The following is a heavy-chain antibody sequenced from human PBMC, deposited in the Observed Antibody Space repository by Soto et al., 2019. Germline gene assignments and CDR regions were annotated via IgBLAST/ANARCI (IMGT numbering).Heavy chain of an antibody. D-gene: IGHD2-21*01. V-gene: IGHV4-4*07. J-gene: IGHJ4*02. Sequence: SETLSLTCTVSGGSNSIYYWSWIRQPAGKGLEWIGRIFTSESTNYNPSLKSRVTMSADTSKNQFSLKLRSVTAADTAVYYCAVDYGGNCFDYWGQGIRVTVS. CDR3: AVDYGGNCFDY. CDR2: IFTSEST. CDR1: GGSNSIYY.